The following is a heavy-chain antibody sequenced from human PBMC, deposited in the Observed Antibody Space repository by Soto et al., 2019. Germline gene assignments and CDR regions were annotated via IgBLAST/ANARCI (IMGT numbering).Heavy chain of an antibody. V-gene: IGHV3-23*01. D-gene: IGHD1-26*01. CDR1: GFTFSSYA. CDR2: IRGSGGST. J-gene: IGHJ5*02. Sequence: GGSLRLSCAASGFTFSSYAMSWVRQAPGKGLEWVSAIRGSGGSTYYADSVKGRFTISRDNSKNTLYLQMNSLRAEDTAVYYCAKDPSFSWSYNWFDPWGQGTLVTVSS. CDR3: AKDPSFSWSYNWFDP.